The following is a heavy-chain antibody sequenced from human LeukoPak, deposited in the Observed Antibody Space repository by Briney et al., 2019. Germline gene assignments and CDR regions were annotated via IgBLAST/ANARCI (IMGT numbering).Heavy chain of an antibody. Sequence: SETLSLTCTVSGGSVSSSFYYWNWIRQSPGKGLEWIGYITYTGSPHYNPSLQSRVTISVDTSKNQFSLRLSSMTAADTAVYYCAKQYCGGDCYTLDSWGQGTLVAVSS. V-gene: IGHV4-61*01. J-gene: IGHJ4*02. CDR3: AKQYCGGDCYTLDS. CDR1: GGSVSSSFYY. CDR2: ITYTGSP. D-gene: IGHD2-21*02.